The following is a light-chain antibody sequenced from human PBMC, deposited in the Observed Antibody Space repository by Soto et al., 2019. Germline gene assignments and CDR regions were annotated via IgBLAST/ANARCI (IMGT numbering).Light chain of an antibody. V-gene: IGKV3-11*01. J-gene: IGKJ4*01. CDR2: DAS. Sequence: EIVLTQSPATLSLSPGERATLSCRASQSVSSYLAWYQQKPGQAPRLLIYDASNRATGIPARFSGSGSGTDVALPISSLEPEEFAVYYCQQRSNWPLTFGGGTKVEIK. CDR3: QQRSNWPLT. CDR1: QSVSSY.